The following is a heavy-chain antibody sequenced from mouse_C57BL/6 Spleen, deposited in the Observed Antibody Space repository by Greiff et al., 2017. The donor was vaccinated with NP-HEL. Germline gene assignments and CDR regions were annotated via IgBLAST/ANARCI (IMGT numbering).Heavy chain of an antibody. CDR1: GYSITSGYY. Sequence: VQLQQSGPGLVKPSQSLSLTCSVTGYSITSGYYWNWIRQFPGNKLEWMGYISYDGSNNYNPSLKNRISITRDTSKNQFFLKLNSVTTEDTATYYCAREGGNGDYWGQGTTLTVSS. J-gene: IGHJ2*01. CDR2: ISYDGSN. V-gene: IGHV3-6*01. D-gene: IGHD2-1*01. CDR3: AREGGNGDY.